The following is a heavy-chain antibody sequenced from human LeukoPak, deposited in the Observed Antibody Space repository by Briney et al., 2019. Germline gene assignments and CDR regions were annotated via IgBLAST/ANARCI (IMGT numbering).Heavy chain of an antibody. CDR2: ISSDGGHI. V-gene: IGHV3-30*03. J-gene: IGHJ4*02. CDR1: GFTFSSYW. Sequence: PGGSLRLSCAASGFTFSSYWMSWVRQAPGKGLEWVAVISSDGGHIDYPDSVQGRFTISRDNAKNSLYLQMNSLRAEDTAVYYCARDYKYFDYWGQGTLVTVS. CDR3: ARDYKYFDY. D-gene: IGHD1-1*01.